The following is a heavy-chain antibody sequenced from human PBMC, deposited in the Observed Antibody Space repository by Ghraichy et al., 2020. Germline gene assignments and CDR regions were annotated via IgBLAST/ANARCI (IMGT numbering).Heavy chain of an antibody. J-gene: IGHJ6*02. CDR3: AVLASHGVDV. D-gene: IGHD3-3*01. Sequence: LSLTCGVSGGSISTGDYSWTWIRQAPGKGLEFIGYIYYGGSAHLNPSLKSRVTISVDGSRNRFSLDVTSVTAADAAVYYCAVLASHGVDVWGQGTTVAVSS. CDR2: IYYGGSA. CDR1: GGSISTGDYS. V-gene: IGHV4-30-2*01.